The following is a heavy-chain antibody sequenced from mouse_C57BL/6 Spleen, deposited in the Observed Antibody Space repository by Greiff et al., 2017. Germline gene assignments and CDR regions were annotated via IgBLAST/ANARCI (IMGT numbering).Heavy chain of an antibody. CDR3: ARSYYYGGYFDV. Sequence: VQLQQSGPVLVKPGASVKMSCKASGYTFTDYYMNWVKQSHGKSLEWIGVINPYNGGTSYNQKFKGKATLTVDKSSSTAYMELNRLTSEDSAVYYCARSYYYGGYFDVWGTGTTVTVSS. V-gene: IGHV1-19*01. J-gene: IGHJ1*03. CDR1: GYTFTDYY. D-gene: IGHD1-1*01. CDR2: INPYNGGT.